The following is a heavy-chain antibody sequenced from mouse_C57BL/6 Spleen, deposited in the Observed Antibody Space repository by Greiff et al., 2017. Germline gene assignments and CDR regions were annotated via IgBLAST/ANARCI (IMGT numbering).Heavy chain of an antibody. J-gene: IGHJ1*03. D-gene: IGHD2-5*01. CDR3: ARRYYSNYGYFDV. Sequence: QVQLQQPGAELVRPGSSVKLSCKASGYTFTSYWMHWVKQRPIQGLEWIGNLNPSDSETHYNQKFKDKATLTVDKSSSIAYMQLSSLTSEDAAVYYCARRYYSNYGYFDVWGTGTTVTVSS. CDR1: GYTFTSYW. CDR2: LNPSDSET. V-gene: IGHV1-52*01.